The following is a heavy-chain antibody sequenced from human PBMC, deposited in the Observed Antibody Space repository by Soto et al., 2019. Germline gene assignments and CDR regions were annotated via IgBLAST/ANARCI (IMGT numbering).Heavy chain of an antibody. CDR3: ARDPDVGGSEKNWFDP. Sequence: GASVKVSCKASGYTFTSYYMHWVRQAPGQGLEWMGIINPSGGSTSYAQKFQGRVTMTRDTSTSTVYMELSSLRSEDTAVYYCARDPDVGGSEKNWFDPWGQGTLVTVSS. CDR1: GYTFTSYY. J-gene: IGHJ5*02. D-gene: IGHD2-15*01. CDR2: INPSGGST. V-gene: IGHV1-46*03.